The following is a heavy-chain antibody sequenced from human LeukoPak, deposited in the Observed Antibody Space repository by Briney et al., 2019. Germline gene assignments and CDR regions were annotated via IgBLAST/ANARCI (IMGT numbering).Heavy chain of an antibody. CDR2: IKQNGXXX. D-gene: IGHD3-9*01. J-gene: IGHJ1*01. CDR3: XRDDWSRGPLDN. Sequence: PGGSLRLSCAXXGXXXXXCXXXXXXXXPGXGLEWVANIKQNGXXXXXVDSVKGRFTISRDNAKNSLFLKMNXLRAEDTAVXXCXRDDWSRGPLDNWGQGTLVTVSS. V-gene: IGHV3-7*03. CDR1: GXXXXXCX.